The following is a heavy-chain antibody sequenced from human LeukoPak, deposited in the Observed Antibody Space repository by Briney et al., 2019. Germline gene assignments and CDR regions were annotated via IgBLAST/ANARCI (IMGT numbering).Heavy chain of an antibody. V-gene: IGHV3-21*01. CDR3: ARDLSGWYIESDAFDI. CDR2: ISSSSSYI. CDR1: GFTFSSYS. D-gene: IGHD6-19*01. Sequence: PGGSLRLSCAASGFTFSSYSMNWVRQAPGKGLEWVSSISSSSSYIYYADSVKGRFTISRDNAKNSLYLQMNSLRAEDTAVYYCARDLSGWYIESDAFDIWGQGTMVTVSS. J-gene: IGHJ3*02.